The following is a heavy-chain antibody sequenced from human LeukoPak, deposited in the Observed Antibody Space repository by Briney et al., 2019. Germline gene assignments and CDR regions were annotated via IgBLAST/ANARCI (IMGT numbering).Heavy chain of an antibody. V-gene: IGHV3-30*04. D-gene: IGHD3-3*01. CDR3: ARMSGSRLPGN. J-gene: IGHJ4*02. CDR1: RFTFSSYA. Sequence: PGRSLRLSCAASRFTFSSYAMHWVRQAPGKGLEWIAIISYDGSIEYYVDSVKGRFTISRDNSKNTLYLQMNSLRTEDTAVYYCARMSGSRLPGNWGQGTLVTVSS. CDR2: ISYDGSIE.